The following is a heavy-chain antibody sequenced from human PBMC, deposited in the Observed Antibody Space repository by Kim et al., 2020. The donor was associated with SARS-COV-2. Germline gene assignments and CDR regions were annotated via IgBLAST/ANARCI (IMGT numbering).Heavy chain of an antibody. CDR3: ARQTSGALDY. D-gene: IGHD2-15*01. V-gene: IGHV6-1*01. Sequence: SQTLSLTCAVFGDSVSSTHATWNWVRQSPSRGLEWLGLTYYRSKWSSEYAPSVRSRVVITADTSKNQFSMQLTSLTLEDTAVYFCARQTSGALDYWGQGSLVTVSP. CDR1: GDSVSSTHAT. CDR2: TYYRSKWSS. J-gene: IGHJ4*02.